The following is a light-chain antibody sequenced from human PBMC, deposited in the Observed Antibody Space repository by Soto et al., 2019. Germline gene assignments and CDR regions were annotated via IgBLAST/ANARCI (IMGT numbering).Light chain of an antibody. V-gene: IGKV3-20*01. CDR2: GAS. CDR1: QTVSSY. CDR3: QQYVSSPWA. J-gene: IGKJ1*01. Sequence: EVVMTQSPATLSVSPGERATLSCRASQTVSSYLAWYQQKAGQAPRLLIYGASRRATGIPDRFSGSGSGTDFTLTISRLEPEDFAVYYCQQYVSSPWAFGQGTKVDIK.